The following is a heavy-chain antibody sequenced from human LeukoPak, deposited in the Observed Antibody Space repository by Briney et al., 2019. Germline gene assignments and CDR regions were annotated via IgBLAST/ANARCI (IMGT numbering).Heavy chain of an antibody. CDR2: ISSSSSYI. Sequence: GGSLRLSCAASGFTFSTYSMNWVRQAPGKGVEWVSSISSSSSYIYYADSVKGRFTISRDNAKNSLYLQMNSLRAEDTAVYYCARGFDYSRGYYFDYWGQGTLVTVSS. CDR1: GFTFSTYS. J-gene: IGHJ4*02. V-gene: IGHV3-21*01. CDR3: ARGFDYSRGYYFDY. D-gene: IGHD4-11*01.